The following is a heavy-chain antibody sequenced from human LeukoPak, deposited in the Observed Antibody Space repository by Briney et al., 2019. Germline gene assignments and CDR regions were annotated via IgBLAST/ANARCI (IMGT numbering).Heavy chain of an antibody. CDR2: ISSSSRYI. CDR1: GFTFSSYN. V-gene: IGHV3-21*01. CDR3: ARDNRGYGDYEPDAFDI. Sequence: PGGSLRLSCVASGFTFSSYNMNWVRQAPGKGLEWVSSISSSSRYIYYTDSVKGRFTISRDNAKNSLYLQMNSLRAEDTAVYYCARDNRGYGDYEPDAFDIWGQGTMVTVSS. D-gene: IGHD4-17*01. J-gene: IGHJ3*02.